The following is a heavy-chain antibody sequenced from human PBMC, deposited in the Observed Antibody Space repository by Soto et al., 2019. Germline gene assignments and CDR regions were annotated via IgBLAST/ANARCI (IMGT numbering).Heavy chain of an antibody. CDR1: GFTFSSYA. Sequence: EVQLLESGGGLVQPGGSLRLSCAASGFTFSSYAMSWVRQAPGKGLEWVSAISGSGGSTYYADSVKGRFTISRDNSKNTRYLQMNSLRAEDTDVYYCAKVYSARWFGELSSPDYFYGMDVWGQGTTVTVSS. D-gene: IGHD3-10*01. CDR2: ISGSGGST. V-gene: IGHV3-23*01. CDR3: AKVYSARWFGELSSPDYFYGMDV. J-gene: IGHJ6*02.